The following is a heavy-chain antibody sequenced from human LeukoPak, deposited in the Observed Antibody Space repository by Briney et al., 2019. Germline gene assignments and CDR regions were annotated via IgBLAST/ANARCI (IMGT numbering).Heavy chain of an antibody. CDR1: GFTFSSYS. Sequence: PGGSLRLSCAASGFTFSSYSMNWVRQAPGKGLEWVANIKQDGSEKYYVDSVKGRFTISRDNAKNSLYLQMNSLRAEDTAVYYCARGAPPRIAVAGDAFDIWGQGTMVTVSS. V-gene: IGHV3-7*01. J-gene: IGHJ3*02. CDR3: ARGAPPRIAVAGDAFDI. CDR2: IKQDGSEK. D-gene: IGHD6-19*01.